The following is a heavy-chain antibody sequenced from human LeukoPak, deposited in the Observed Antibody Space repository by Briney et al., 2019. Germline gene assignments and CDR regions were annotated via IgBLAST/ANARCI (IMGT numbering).Heavy chain of an antibody. CDR1: GYTFTSYY. J-gene: IGHJ6*02. CDR2: INPSGGST. Sequence: ASVKVSCKASGYTFTSYYMHWVRQAPGQGLEWMGIINPSGGSTSYAQKFQGRVTMTRDTSTSTVYMELSSLRSEDTAVYYCARVLGYCSGGSCYSGEYLDYYGMDVWGQGTTVTVSS. V-gene: IGHV1-46*01. CDR3: ARVLGYCSGGSCYSGEYLDYYGMDV. D-gene: IGHD2-15*01.